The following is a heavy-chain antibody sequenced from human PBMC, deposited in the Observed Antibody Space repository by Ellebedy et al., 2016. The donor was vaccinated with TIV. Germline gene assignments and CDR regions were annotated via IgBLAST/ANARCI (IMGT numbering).Heavy chain of an antibody. J-gene: IGHJ4*02. Sequence: PGGSLRLSCAASGFTFSSYWMHWVRQAPGKGLVWVSLINSDGSRTTYADSVKGRFTISRDNAKNTLYLQMNSLRAEDTAVYYCASRGVAVQVADYWGQGTLVTVSS. V-gene: IGHV3-74*01. CDR3: ASRGVAVQVADY. CDR2: INSDGSRT. D-gene: IGHD2-15*01. CDR1: GFTFSSYW.